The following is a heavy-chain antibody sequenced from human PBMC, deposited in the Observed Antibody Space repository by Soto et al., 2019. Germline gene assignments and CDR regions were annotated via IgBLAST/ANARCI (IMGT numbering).Heavy chain of an antibody. Sequence: EVQLVESGGGLVKPGGSLRLSCAASGFTFSSYSMNWVRQARGKGLEWVSSISSSSSYIYYADSVKGRFTISRDNAKNSLYLQMNSLRAEDTAVYYCARDRGSGWYDYWGQGTLVIVSS. D-gene: IGHD6-19*01. V-gene: IGHV3-21*01. CDR2: ISSSSSYI. CDR1: GFTFSSYS. CDR3: ARDRGSGWYDY. J-gene: IGHJ4*02.